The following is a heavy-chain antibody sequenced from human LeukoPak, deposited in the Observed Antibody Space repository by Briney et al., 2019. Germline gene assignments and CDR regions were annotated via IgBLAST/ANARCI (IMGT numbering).Heavy chain of an antibody. CDR1: GFTFSSYS. D-gene: IGHD1-1*01. Sequence: GGSLRLSCAASGFTFSSYSMNWVRQAPGKGLEWVSSISSSSSYIYYADSVKGRFTISRDNAKNSLYLQMNSLRAGDTAVYYCARDATSGAFDIWGQGTMVTVSS. CDR2: ISSSSSYI. V-gene: IGHV3-21*01. J-gene: IGHJ3*02. CDR3: ARDATSGAFDI.